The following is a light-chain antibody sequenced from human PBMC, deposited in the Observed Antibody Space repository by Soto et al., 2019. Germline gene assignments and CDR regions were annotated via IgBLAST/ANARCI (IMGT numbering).Light chain of an antibody. Sequence: AIHTTPSPSSLSAYVAAGVTITCRGRHVIANDLDWYQPKPGNAPKLLVYAASSLHSGVPSRFSGSGSGTEFTLTISSLQHDDFATYYCQQYNSYSSFGQGTKVDIK. CDR1: HVIAND. CDR2: AAS. CDR3: QQYNSYSS. V-gene: IGKV1-6*01. J-gene: IGKJ1*01.